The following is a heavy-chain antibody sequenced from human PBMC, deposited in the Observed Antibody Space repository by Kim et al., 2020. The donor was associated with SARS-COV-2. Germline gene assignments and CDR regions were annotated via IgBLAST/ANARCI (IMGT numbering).Heavy chain of an antibody. CDR2: IIPIFGTA. J-gene: IGHJ4*02. CDR3: ARAPRYYDSSATSDY. D-gene: IGHD3-22*01. V-gene: IGHV1-69*13. CDR1: GGTFSSYA. Sequence: SVKVSCKASGGTFSSYAISWVRQAPGQGLEWMGGIIPIFGTANYAQKFQGRVTITADESTSTAYMELSSLRSEDTAVYYCARAPRYYDSSATSDYWGQGTLVTVSS.